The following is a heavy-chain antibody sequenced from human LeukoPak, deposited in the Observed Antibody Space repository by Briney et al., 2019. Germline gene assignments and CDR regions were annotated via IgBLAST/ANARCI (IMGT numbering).Heavy chain of an antibody. CDR2: IKQDGSEK. CDR1: GFTFSRYW. D-gene: IGHD3-9*01. V-gene: IGHV3-7*01. J-gene: IGHJ6*03. CDR3: ARDITLPGYFDWLHYYYYMDV. Sequence: GGSLRLSCAASGFTFSRYWMSWVRQAPGKGLEWVANIKQDGSEKYYVDSVKGRFTISRDNAKNSLYLQMNSLRAEDTAVYYCARDITLPGYFDWLHYYYYMDVWGKGTTVTISS.